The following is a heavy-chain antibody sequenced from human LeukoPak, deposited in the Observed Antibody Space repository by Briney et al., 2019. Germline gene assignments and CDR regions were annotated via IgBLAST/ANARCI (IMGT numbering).Heavy chain of an antibody. D-gene: IGHD6-13*01. V-gene: IGHV4-4*09. CDR2: IYASGST. CDR1: GGSIGIYY. J-gene: IGHJ6*03. Sequence: PSETLSPTCTVSGGSIGIYYWSWIRQPPGKGLEWIGYIYASGSTNYNPSLKSRVTISVDTSKNQFSLKVSSVTAADTAVYYCARGRHSGTYSYYYMDVWGRGTTVTVSS. CDR3: ARGRHSGTYSYYYMDV.